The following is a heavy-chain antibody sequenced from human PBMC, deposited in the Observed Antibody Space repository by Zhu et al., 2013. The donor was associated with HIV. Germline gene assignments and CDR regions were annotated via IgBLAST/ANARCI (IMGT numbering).Heavy chain of an antibody. CDR1: GYTFTGYY. V-gene: IGHV1-2*02. J-gene: IGHJ4*02. CDR3: AIDSSSWYYDGGNFDY. D-gene: IGHD6-13*01. CDR2: INPNSGGT. Sequence: QVQLVQSGAEVKKPGASVKVSCKASGYTFTGYYMHWVRQAPGQGLEWMGWINPNSGGTNYAQKFQGRVTMTRDTSISTAYMELSRLRSDDTAVYYCAIDSSSWYYDGGNFDYWGQGTLVTVSS.